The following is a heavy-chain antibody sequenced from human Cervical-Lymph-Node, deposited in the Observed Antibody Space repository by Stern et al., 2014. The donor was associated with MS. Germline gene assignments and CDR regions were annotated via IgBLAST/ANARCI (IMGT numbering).Heavy chain of an antibody. Sequence: QVQLVQSGPGLVKPSETLSLTCTVSGGSISSSSYYWGWIRQPPGKGLEWIGSINHTGTTHYNPSLKSRVTISVDTSKNHFFLRLSSVTAADTAVYYCARRITIFGVVTNYFDYWGQGTLVTVSS. CDR2: INHTGTT. J-gene: IGHJ4*02. CDR1: GGSISSSSYY. V-gene: IGHV4-39*01. CDR3: ARRITIFGVVTNYFDY. D-gene: IGHD3-3*01.